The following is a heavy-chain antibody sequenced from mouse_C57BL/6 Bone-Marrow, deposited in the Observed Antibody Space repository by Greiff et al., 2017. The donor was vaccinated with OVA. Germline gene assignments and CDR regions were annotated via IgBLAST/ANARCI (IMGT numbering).Heavy chain of an antibody. CDR1: GYTFTSYW. D-gene: IGHD1-1*01. Sequence: HVQLQPPWAELVKPGASVKVSCKASGYTFTSYWMHWVKQRPGQGLEWIGRIHPSDSDTNYNQKFKGKATLTVDKSSSTAYMQLSSLTSEDSAVYYCTTVPPFAYWGQGTLVTVSA. CDR3: TTVPPFAY. V-gene: IGHV1-74*01. J-gene: IGHJ3*01. CDR2: IHPSDSDT.